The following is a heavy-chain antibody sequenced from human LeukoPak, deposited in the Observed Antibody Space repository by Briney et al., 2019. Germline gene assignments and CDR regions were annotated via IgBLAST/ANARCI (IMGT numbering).Heavy chain of an antibody. CDR2: ISTSGSTI. Sequence: GGSLRLSCAASGFTFSSYEMNWVRQAPGKGLEWLSYISTSGSTIYYADSVKGRFTISRDNSKNTLYLQMNSLRAEDTAVYYCAKERITMVRVLQGWFDPWGQGTLVTVSS. V-gene: IGHV3-48*03. CDR1: GFTFSSYE. CDR3: AKERITMVRVLQGWFDP. J-gene: IGHJ5*02. D-gene: IGHD3-10*01.